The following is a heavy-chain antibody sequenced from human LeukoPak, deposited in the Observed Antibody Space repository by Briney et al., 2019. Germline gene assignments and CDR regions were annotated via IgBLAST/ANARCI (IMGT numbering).Heavy chain of an antibody. V-gene: IGHV1-18*01. CDR1: GYTFTSYG. CDR2: ISAYNGNT. J-gene: IGHJ3*02. D-gene: IGHD2-15*01. Sequence: GASVKVSCKASGYTFTSYGISWVRQAPGQGLESMGWISAYNGNTNYAQKLQGRVTMTTDTSTSTAYMELRSLRSDDTAVYYCARSGYCSGGSCSPDAFDIWGQGTMVTASS. CDR3: ARSGYCSGGSCSPDAFDI.